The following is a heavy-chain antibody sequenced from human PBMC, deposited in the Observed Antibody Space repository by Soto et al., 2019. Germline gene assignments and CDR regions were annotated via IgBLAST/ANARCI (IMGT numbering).Heavy chain of an antibody. CDR2: ISAYNGNT. V-gene: IGHV1-18*01. CDR3: ARSSSASPPFWFDP. J-gene: IGHJ5*02. Sequence: ASVKVSCKASGYTFSSYGIGWVRQIPGQGLEWMGWISAYNGNTNIAQNFQGRVTMTTDTSTSTAYMELRSLRSDDTAVYYCARSSSASPPFWFDPWGQGTLVTVSS. D-gene: IGHD6-19*01. CDR1: GYTFSSYG.